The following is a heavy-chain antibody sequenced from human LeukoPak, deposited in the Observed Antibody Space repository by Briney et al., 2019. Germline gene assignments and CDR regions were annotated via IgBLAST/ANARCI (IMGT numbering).Heavy chain of an antibody. CDR1: GFTFSSYA. J-gene: IGHJ4*02. Sequence: GRSLRLSCAASGFTFSSYAMHWVRQAPGKGLEWVAVISYDGSNKYYADSVKGRFTIPRDNSKNTLYLQMNSLRAEDTAVYYCARDTPLDSSGYYFDYWGQGILVTVSS. D-gene: IGHD3-22*01. CDR2: ISYDGSNK. V-gene: IGHV3-30*04. CDR3: ARDTPLDSSGYYFDY.